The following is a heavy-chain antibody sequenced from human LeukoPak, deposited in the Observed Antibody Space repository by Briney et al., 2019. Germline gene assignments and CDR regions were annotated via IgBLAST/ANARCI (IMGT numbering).Heavy chain of an antibody. CDR1: GFTFRNYG. D-gene: IGHD3-16*01. CDR3: TKGVLGGTQSVSAGLDS. J-gene: IGHJ4*02. CDR2: MSYDGSNK. V-gene: IGHV3-30*18. Sequence: TGGSLRLSCVASGFTFRNYGMHWVRQAPGKGLEWVAVMSYDGSNKYYADPVKGRFTISRDNSKNTLYLQMNSLRAEDTAVYYCTKGVLGGTQSVSAGLDSWGLGILVTVSS.